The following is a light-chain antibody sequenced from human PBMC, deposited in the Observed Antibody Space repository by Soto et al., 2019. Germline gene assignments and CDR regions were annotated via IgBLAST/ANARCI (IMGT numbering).Light chain of an antibody. J-gene: IGKJ4*01. Sequence: EIVLPQSPATMSLSQGERATLSCRTSQRVSRNLAWYQQKPGQAPRLLIYDPFQRATGTAARFSGSGSGTDFTLTISNLEPEDFALYYCQHRSTGPAFSGGTKV. CDR2: DPF. CDR3: QHRSTGPA. CDR1: QRVSRN. V-gene: IGKV3-11*01.